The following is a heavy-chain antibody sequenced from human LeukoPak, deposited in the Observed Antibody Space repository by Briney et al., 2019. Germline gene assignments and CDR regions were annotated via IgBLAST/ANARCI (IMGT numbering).Heavy chain of an antibody. D-gene: IGHD3-9*01. CDR2: IYSGGST. Sequence: PSGGSLRLSCVASGFIVSSNCMSWVRQAPGKGLEWVSFIYSGGSTYYADSVKGRFTISRDNAKKSLYLQMNSLRAEDTAVYYCARGLRYFDWLPPFDPWGQGTLVTVSS. CDR1: GFIVSSNC. J-gene: IGHJ5*02. CDR3: ARGLRYFDWLPPFDP. V-gene: IGHV3-53*01.